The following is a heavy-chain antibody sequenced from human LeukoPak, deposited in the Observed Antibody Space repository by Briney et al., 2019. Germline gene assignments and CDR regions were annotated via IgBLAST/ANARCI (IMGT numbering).Heavy chain of an antibody. J-gene: IGHJ4*02. V-gene: IGHV4-4*07. Sequence: SETLSLICTVSGGSISSYYWSWIRQPAGKGLEWIGRIYTSGDTNYNPSLKSRVTMSVDTSKNQFSLRLNSVTAADTAVYYCAREESGYCNGGSCPFYFDSWGQGTLVTVSS. D-gene: IGHD2-15*01. CDR1: GGSISSYY. CDR2: IYTSGDT. CDR3: AREESGYCNGGSCPFYFDS.